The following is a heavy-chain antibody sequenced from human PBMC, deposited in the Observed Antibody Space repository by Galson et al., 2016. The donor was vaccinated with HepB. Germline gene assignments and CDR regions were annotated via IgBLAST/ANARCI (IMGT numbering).Heavy chain of an antibody. J-gene: IGHJ3*02. CDR2: IIPILGTA. CDR1: GGNFNNYA. D-gene: IGHD3-22*01. V-gene: IGHV1-69*13. CDR3: ATHFRDSSGYGALDI. Sequence: SVKVSCKAVGGNFNNYAIDWVRQAPGQGLEWMGGIIPILGTADYTQKFQGRLTITADESTSTAYLELRNLRPEDTAVYHCATHFRDSSGYGALDIWGQGTLITVSS.